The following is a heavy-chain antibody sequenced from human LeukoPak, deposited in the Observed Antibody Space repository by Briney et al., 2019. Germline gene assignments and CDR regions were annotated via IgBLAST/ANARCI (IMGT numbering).Heavy chain of an antibody. D-gene: IGHD3-10*01. V-gene: IGHV3-21*01. CDR3: ATDPITMVRGVTLDYYYMDV. CDR1: GFTFSTYS. Sequence: PGGSLRLSCVASGFTFSTYSMNWVRQAPGKGLEWVSSISSGSNYMYYADSLKGRFTISRDNAKNSLYLQMNSLRADDTAVYYCATDPITMVRGVTLDYYYMDVWGKGTTVTVSS. CDR2: ISSGSNYM. J-gene: IGHJ6*03.